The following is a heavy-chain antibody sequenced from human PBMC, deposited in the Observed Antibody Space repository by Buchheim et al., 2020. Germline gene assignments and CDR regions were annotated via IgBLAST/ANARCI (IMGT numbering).Heavy chain of an antibody. CDR3: ARNLRPYVGHLYYMDV. CDR2: IKPNSGDT. D-gene: IGHD3-16*01. J-gene: IGHJ6*03. V-gene: IGHV1-2*04. Sequence: QVQLVQSGAEVKKPGASVKVSCKASGYTFTGYYLHWVRQAPGQGLEWMGWIKPNSGDTDYAQKFQGWVTMTRDTYISTAYMELSSLRSEDTAVYYCARNLRPYVGHLYYMDVWGKGTT. CDR1: GYTFTGYY.